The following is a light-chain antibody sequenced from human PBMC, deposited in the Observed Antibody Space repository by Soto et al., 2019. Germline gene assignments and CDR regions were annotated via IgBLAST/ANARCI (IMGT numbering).Light chain of an antibody. Sequence: DVVMTQSPLSLPVTLGQPASISCRSSQSLVYSDGNTYLNWFQQRPGQSPRRLIYKVSNRDSGVPDGISGSVSGADFTLKTSTVETEYLAVYEFMHGTQWPQWFMYTFGQGTKLEIK. CDR3: MHGTQWPQWFMYT. V-gene: IGKV2-30*01. J-gene: IGKJ2*01. CDR2: KVS. CDR1: QSLVYSDGNTY.